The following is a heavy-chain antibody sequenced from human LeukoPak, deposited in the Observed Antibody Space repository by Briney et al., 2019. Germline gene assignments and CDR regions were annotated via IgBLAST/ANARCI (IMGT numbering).Heavy chain of an antibody. CDR1: GVTFSSYG. Sequence: GGSLRLSCAASGVTFSSYGMHWVRQAPGKGLEWGAVIWYDVSNKYYADSVKGRFTISRDNSKNTLYLQMNSLRAEDTAVYYCARDAYCGGDCYSYYFDYWGQGTLVTVSS. V-gene: IGHV3-33*01. CDR2: IWYDVSNK. D-gene: IGHD2-21*02. CDR3: ARDAYCGGDCYSYYFDY. J-gene: IGHJ4*02.